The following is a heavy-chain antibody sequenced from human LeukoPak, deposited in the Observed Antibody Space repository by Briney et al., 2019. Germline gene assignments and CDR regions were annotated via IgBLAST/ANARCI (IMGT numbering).Heavy chain of an antibody. J-gene: IGHJ4*02. D-gene: IGHD3-22*01. CDR1: GFTFSSYW. CDR3: AKDHPQYYYDSSGYYPYYFDY. Sequence: GGSLRLSCAASGFTFSSYWMSWVRQAPGKGLEWVANIKQDGSEKYYVDSVKGRFTISRDNAKYSLYLQMNSLRAEDTAVYYCAKDHPQYYYDSSGYYPYYFDYWGQGTLVTVSS. CDR2: IKQDGSEK. V-gene: IGHV3-7*03.